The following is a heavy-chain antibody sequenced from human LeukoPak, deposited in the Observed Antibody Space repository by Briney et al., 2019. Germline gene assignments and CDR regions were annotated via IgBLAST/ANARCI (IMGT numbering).Heavy chain of an antibody. J-gene: IGHJ4*02. CDR2: INHSGST. Sequence: SQTLSLTCAVSGGSISSGGYSWSWIRQPPGKGLEWIGEINHSGSTNYNPSLKSRVTISVDTSKNQFSLKLSSVTAADAAVYYCARRRYCSSTSCYKSTGIDYWGQGTLVTVSS. V-gene: IGHV4-30-2*01. CDR1: GGSISSGGYS. CDR3: ARRRYCSSTSCYKSTGIDY. D-gene: IGHD2-2*02.